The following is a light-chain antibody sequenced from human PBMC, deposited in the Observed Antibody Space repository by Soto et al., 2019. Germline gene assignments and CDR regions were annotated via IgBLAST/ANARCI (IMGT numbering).Light chain of an antibody. Sequence: DIQMTQSPSSLSASVGDRVTITCQASQDINNYLNWYQQKPGKAPKLLIYDASNLETWVPSRFNGSGSGTHFTFTISSLQPADFATYLCQQYDNLILAFGGGTKVESK. CDR1: QDINNY. V-gene: IGKV1-33*01. J-gene: IGKJ4*01. CDR2: DAS. CDR3: QQYDNLILA.